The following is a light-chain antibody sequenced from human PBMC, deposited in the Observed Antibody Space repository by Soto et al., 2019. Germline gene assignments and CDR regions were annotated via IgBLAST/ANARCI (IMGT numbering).Light chain of an antibody. J-gene: IGKJ4*01. V-gene: IGKV1-5*03. Sequence: DIQLTQSPATLSASVGDRVTIGCRASQSISGWLAWYQQKPGKAPKLLIYKASILESGVPSRFSGSGSATEFTLTISSLQPEDFAAYYCQQYETFPLTFGGGTKVDI. CDR2: KAS. CDR1: QSISGW. CDR3: QQYETFPLT.